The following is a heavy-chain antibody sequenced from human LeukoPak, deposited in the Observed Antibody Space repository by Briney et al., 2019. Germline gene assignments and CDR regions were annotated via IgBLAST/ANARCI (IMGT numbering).Heavy chain of an antibody. J-gene: IGHJ6*03. CDR3: AKSGRPQQVVPAADYYYYYMDV. D-gene: IGHD2-2*01. V-gene: IGHV3-11*01. CDR1: KFTFSDYY. CDR2: ISTSGSTF. Sequence: PGGPLRLSCAASKFTFSDYYMSWIRQAPGKGLEWVSYISTSGSTFHYADSVKGRFTISRDNSKNTLYLQMNSLRAEDTAVYYCAKSGRPQQVVPAADYYYYYMDVWGKGTTVTVSS.